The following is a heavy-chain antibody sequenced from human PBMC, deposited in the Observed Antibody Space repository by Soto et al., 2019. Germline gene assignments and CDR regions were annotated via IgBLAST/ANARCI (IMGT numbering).Heavy chain of an antibody. V-gene: IGHV4-59*01. CDR3: AXTGYSDY. CDR2: IYGGESGST. CDR1: GGSISNYY. Sequence: TVSLACTVSGGSISNYYWSWIRQFPGKGLEWIGFIYGGESGSTNYNPSLKSRVTISVDTSKNKFSMKLSSPTAEDTAAYYCAXTGYSDYWXXGTLVTLSS. J-gene: IGHJ4*02.